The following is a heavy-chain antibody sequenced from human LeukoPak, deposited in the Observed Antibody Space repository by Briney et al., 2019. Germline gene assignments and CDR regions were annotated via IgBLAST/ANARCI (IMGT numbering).Heavy chain of an antibody. V-gene: IGHV1-18*01. Sequence: GASVKVSCKASGYTFTSYGISWVRQAPGQGLEWMGWISAYNGNTNYAQKLQGRVTMTTDTPTSTAYMELRSLRSDDTAVYYCATEVGTRYSSSWGVGSDGFDYWGQGTLVTVSS. J-gene: IGHJ4*02. CDR2: ISAYNGNT. D-gene: IGHD6-13*01. CDR1: GYTFTSYG. CDR3: ATEVGTRYSSSWGVGSDGFDY.